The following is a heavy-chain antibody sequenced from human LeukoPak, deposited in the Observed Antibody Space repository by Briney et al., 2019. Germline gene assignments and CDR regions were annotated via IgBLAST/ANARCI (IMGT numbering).Heavy chain of an antibody. Sequence: SETLSLTCTVSGGSVSSDYWSWIRQPPGKGLEWIGYIYHTGNSDYNPSLKSRATISLDTSKNQFSLKLTSVTAADTAVYFCARHPFSSPFDYWGQGTLVTVSS. CDR2: IYHTGNS. CDR1: GGSVSSDY. CDR3: ARHPFSSPFDY. V-gene: IGHV4-59*08. J-gene: IGHJ4*02. D-gene: IGHD2/OR15-2a*01.